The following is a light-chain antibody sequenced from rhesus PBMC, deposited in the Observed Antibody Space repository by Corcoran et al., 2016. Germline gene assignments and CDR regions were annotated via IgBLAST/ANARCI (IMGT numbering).Light chain of an antibody. CDR2: GGS. Sequence: DIVMTQTPLSLPITPGEPASISCRSSQSLLHSNGNTYLHWYLQQPGQSPQLLIYGGSNRASGVPDRFSGSGSSTDFTLKISKVGADDVGVYYCVQAIAFPYSFGQGTKVEIK. J-gene: IGKJ2*01. V-gene: IGKV2-72*01. CDR3: VQAIAFPYS. CDR1: QSLLHSNGNTY.